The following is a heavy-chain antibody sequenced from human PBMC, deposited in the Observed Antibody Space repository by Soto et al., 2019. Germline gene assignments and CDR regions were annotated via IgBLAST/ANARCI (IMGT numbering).Heavy chain of an antibody. D-gene: IGHD3-3*01. CDR1: GYAYNSYS. Sequence: GASAKVSCKASGYAYNSYSRHWVHQAPGQRLEWMGWINAGNGNTKYSQKFQGRVTITRDTSASTAYMELSSLRSEDTAVYYCARTTIFQRGWFDPWGQGTLVTVSS. J-gene: IGHJ5*02. CDR3: ARTTIFQRGWFDP. V-gene: IGHV1-3*01. CDR2: INAGNGNT.